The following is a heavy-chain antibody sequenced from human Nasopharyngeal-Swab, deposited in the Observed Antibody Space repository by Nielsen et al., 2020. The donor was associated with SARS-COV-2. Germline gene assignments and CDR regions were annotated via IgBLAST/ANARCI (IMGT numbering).Heavy chain of an antibody. D-gene: IGHD5-18*01. V-gene: IGHV3-9*01. CDR3: AKGGYSYGSDAFDI. J-gene: IGHJ3*02. Sequence: SCAASGFTFDDYAMHWVRQAPGKGLEWVSGISWNSGSIGYADSVKGRFTISRDSAKNSLYLQMNSLRAEDTALYYCAKGGYSYGSDAFDIWGQGTMVTVSS. CDR1: GFTFDDYA. CDR2: ISWNSGSI.